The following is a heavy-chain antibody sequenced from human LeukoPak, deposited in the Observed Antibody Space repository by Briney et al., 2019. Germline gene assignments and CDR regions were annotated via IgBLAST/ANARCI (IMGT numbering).Heavy chain of an antibody. CDR3: ASGRVRGRGMDV. Sequence: SETLSLTCAVYGGSFSGYYWSWIRQPPGKGLEWIGEINHSGSTNYNPSLKSRVTISVDTSKNQFSLKLSSVTAADTAVYYCASGRVRGRGMDVWGKGTTVIVSS. D-gene: IGHD3-10*01. V-gene: IGHV4-34*01. CDR1: GGSFSGYY. J-gene: IGHJ6*04. CDR2: INHSGST.